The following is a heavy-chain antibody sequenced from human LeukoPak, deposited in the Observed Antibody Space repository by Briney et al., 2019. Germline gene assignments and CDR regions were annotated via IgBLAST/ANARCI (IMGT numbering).Heavy chain of an antibody. V-gene: IGHV3-48*01. D-gene: IGHD5-18*01. CDR2: ISSSSSTI. Sequence: GGSLRLSCAASGFTFSSYSMNWVRQAPGKGLEWVSYISSSSSTIYYADSVKGRFTISRDNAKNSLYLQMNSLRAEDTAVYYCAGLDAAMPDAFDIWGQGTTVTVSS. CDR1: GFTFSSYS. CDR3: AGLDAAMPDAFDI. J-gene: IGHJ3*02.